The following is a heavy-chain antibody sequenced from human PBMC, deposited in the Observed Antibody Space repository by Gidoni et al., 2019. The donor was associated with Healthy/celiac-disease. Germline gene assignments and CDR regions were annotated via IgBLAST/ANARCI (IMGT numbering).Heavy chain of an antibody. J-gene: IGHJ5*02. Sequence: QVQLQQWGAGLLKPSETLSLTCAVYGGSFSGYYWSWIRQPPGKGLEWIGEINHSGSTNYNPSLKSRVTISVDTSKNQFSLKLSSVTAADTAVYYCARGRVSYGGKGFDPWGQGTLVTVSS. CDR2: INHSGST. V-gene: IGHV4-34*01. CDR3: ARGRVSYGGKGFDP. CDR1: GGSFSGYY. D-gene: IGHD4-17*01.